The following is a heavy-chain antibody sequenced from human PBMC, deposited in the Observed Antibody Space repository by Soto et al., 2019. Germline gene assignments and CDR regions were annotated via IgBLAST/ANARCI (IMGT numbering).Heavy chain of an antibody. J-gene: IGHJ4*02. V-gene: IGHV1-69*04. CDR3: ARDQRARGYYDFWSGPY. CDR1: GGTFSSYA. D-gene: IGHD3-3*01. Sequence: GASVKVSCKASGGTFSSYAISWVRQAPGQGLEWMGRIIPILGIANYAQKFQGRVTITADKSTSTAYMELSSLRSEDTAVYYCARDQRARGYYDFWSGPYWGQGTLVTVS. CDR2: IIPILGIA.